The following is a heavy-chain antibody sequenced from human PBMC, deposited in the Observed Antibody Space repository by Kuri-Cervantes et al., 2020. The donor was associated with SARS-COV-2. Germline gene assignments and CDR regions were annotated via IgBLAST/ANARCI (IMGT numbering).Heavy chain of an antibody. CDR1: GGSISSSSYY. CDR2: IYYSGST. V-gene: IGHV4-39*07. J-gene: IGHJ3*02. Sequence: SETLSLTCTVSGGSISSSSYYWGWIRQPPGKGLEWIGSIYYSGSTYYNPSLKSRVTISVDTSKNQFSLKLSSVTAADTAVYYCARGDRNYSSSWYGGAIDIWGQGTMVTVSS. D-gene: IGHD6-13*01. CDR3: ARGDRNYSSSWYGGAIDI.